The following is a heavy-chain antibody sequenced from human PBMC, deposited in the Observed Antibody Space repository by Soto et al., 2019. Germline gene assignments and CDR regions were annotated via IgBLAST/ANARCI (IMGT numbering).Heavy chain of an antibody. CDR2: IYYSGST. D-gene: IGHD5-12*01. V-gene: IGHV4-59*01. CDR3: ATGGPYSGYDSFDY. Sequence: QVQLQESGPGLVKPSETLSLTCTVSGGSISSYYWSWIRQPPGKGLEWIGYIYYSGSTNYNPSLKSRVTISVDTSKNQFSLKLSSVTAADTAVYYCATGGPYSGYDSFDYRGQGTLVTVSS. CDR1: GGSISSYY. J-gene: IGHJ4*02.